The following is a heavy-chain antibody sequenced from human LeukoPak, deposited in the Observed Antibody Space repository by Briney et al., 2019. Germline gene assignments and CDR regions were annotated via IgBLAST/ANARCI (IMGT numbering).Heavy chain of an antibody. J-gene: IGHJ6*03. Sequence: GGSLRLSCAAPGFTFSSYGMHWVRQAPGKGLEWVAFIRYDGSNKYYADSVKGRFTISRDNSKNTLYLQMNSLRAEDTAVYYCAKGRSGSYRYYYYYMDVWGKGTTVTVSS. CDR3: AKGRSGSYRYYYYYMDV. CDR2: IRYDGSNK. CDR1: GFTFSSYG. D-gene: IGHD1-26*01. V-gene: IGHV3-30*02.